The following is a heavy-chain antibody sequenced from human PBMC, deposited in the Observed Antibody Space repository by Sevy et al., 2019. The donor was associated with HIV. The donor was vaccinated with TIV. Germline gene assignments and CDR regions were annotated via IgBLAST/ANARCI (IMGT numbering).Heavy chain of an antibody. D-gene: IGHD6-25*01. CDR1: GGSFSDYY. Sequence: SETLSLTCTLSGGSFSDYYWTWIRQSPGKGLEWIGYIYRDGIVDYIPSLKSRVSILKDRSRSQLSLRLSSLTAADTAVSYCARRALGGPDIWGPGTMVTVSS. CDR2: IYRDGIV. V-gene: IGHV4-59*01. J-gene: IGHJ3*02. CDR3: ARRALGGPDI.